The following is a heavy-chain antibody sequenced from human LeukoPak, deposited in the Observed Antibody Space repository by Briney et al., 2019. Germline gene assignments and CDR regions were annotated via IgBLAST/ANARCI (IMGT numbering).Heavy chain of an antibody. CDR1: GYTFTGYY. CDR3: ARDHLVLPGGYEDHYYGMDV. Sequence: ASVKVSCKASGYTFTGYYMHWVRQAPGQGLEWMGWINPNSGGTNYAQKFQGRVTMTRDTPISTAYMDLSRLRSDDTAVYYCARDHLVLPGGYEDHYYGMDVWGQGTTVTASS. CDR2: INPNSGGT. D-gene: IGHD2-2*01. V-gene: IGHV1-2*02. J-gene: IGHJ6*02.